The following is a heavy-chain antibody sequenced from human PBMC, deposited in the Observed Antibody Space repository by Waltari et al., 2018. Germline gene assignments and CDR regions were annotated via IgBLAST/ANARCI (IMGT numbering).Heavy chain of an antibody. J-gene: IGHJ1*01. CDR1: GFTFSSYA. CDR3: ARDRARYCSGGSCRYFQH. CDR2: ISYDGSNK. V-gene: IGHV3-30*01. Sequence: QVQLVESGGGVVQPGRSLRLSCAASGFTFSSYAMHWVRQAPGKGLEWVAVISYDGSNKYYADSVKGRFTISRDNSKNTLYLQMNSLRAEDTAVYYCARDRARYCSGGSCRYFQHWGQGTLVTVSS. D-gene: IGHD2-15*01.